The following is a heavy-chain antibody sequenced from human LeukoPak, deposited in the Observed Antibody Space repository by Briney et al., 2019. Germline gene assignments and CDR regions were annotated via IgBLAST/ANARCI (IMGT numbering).Heavy chain of an antibody. D-gene: IGHD2-15*01. V-gene: IGHV3-23*01. CDR2: ISGSGGST. Sequence: GGSLRLSRAASGFTVSSNYMSWVRQAPGKGLEWVSAISGSGGSTYYADSVKGRFTISRDNSKNTLYLQMNSLRAEDTAVYYCAKDLDCSGGSCLGLDFDYWGQGTLVTVSS. J-gene: IGHJ4*02. CDR3: AKDLDCSGGSCLGLDFDY. CDR1: GFTVSSNY.